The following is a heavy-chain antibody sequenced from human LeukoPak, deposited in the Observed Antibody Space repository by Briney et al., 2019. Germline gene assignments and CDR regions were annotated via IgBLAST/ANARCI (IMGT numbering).Heavy chain of an antibody. CDR1: GFTFSSYE. V-gene: IGHV3-48*03. CDR3: ARDGAYSSSWVWFDP. CDR2: VSSSGSTI. J-gene: IGHJ5*02. Sequence: PGAALRLSCAASGFTFSSYEMNWVHQAPGKGQEWGSYVSSSGSTIYYAASVKGRFTISRDNAKNSLYLQMNSLRAEDTAVYYCARDGAYSSSWVWFDPWGQGTLVTVSS. D-gene: IGHD6-13*01.